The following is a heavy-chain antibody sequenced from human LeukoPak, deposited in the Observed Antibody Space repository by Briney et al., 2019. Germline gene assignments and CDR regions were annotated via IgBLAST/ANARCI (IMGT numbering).Heavy chain of an antibody. CDR1: GGSISSYY. Sequence: SETLSLTCTVSGGSISSYYWSWIRQPPGKGLEWIGYIYYSGSTNYNPSLKSRVTISVDTSKNQFSLELSSVTAADAAVYYCARGLRGYRFGPFDHWGQGTLVPVSS. CDR2: IYYSGST. V-gene: IGHV4-59*01. CDR3: ARGLRGYRFGPFDH. D-gene: IGHD5-18*01. J-gene: IGHJ4*02.